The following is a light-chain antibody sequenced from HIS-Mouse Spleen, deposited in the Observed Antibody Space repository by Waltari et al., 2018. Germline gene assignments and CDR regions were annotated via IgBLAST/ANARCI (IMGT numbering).Light chain of an antibody. Sequence: QSALTQPASVSGSPGQSITISCTGTSRDVGGYNYVSWYQQHPGKAPKLMIYDVSNRPSGVSNRFSGSKSGNTASLTISGLQAEDEADYYCSSYTSSSTPGWVFGGGTKLTVL. V-gene: IGLV2-14*03. CDR1: SRDVGGYNY. CDR2: DVS. CDR3: SSYTSSSTPGWV. J-gene: IGLJ3*02.